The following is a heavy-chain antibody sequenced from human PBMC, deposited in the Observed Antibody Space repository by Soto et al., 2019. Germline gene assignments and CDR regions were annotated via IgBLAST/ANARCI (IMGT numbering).Heavy chain of an antibody. CDR2: IKSKTDGGTT. CDR3: TTDACRSGGSCYSLTPGHNWFDP. Sequence: GGSLRLSCAASGFTFSNAWMSWVRQAPGKGLEWVGRIKSKTDGGTTDYAAPVKGRFTISRDDSKNTLYLQMNSLKTEDTAVYYCTTDACRSGGSCYSLTPGHNWFDPWGQGTLVTVSS. CDR1: GFTFSNAW. D-gene: IGHD2-15*01. J-gene: IGHJ5*02. V-gene: IGHV3-15*01.